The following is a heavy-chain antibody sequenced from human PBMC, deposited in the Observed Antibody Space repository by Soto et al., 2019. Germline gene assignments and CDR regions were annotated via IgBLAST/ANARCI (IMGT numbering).Heavy chain of an antibody. CDR1: GHSISSGFY. CDR2: IYHTENT. CDR3: ARYGYSYSARFFDY. D-gene: IGHD5-18*01. Sequence: ESLSPTCAFYGHSISSGFYYWGWDRQHPGKGLEWIRRIYHTENTYYNPSLRSRVTVSVDRSKNQLSLKLSSMYAADTDVYFCARYGYSYSARFFDYCGQGTLVTVYS. V-gene: IGHV4-38-2*01. J-gene: IGHJ4*02.